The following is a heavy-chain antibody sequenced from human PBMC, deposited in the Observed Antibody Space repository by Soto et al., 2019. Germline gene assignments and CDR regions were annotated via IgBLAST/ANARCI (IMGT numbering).Heavy chain of an antibody. J-gene: IGHJ4*02. CDR2: ISSNGSTI. CDR3: ARSSKYPGTTDY. Sequence: PGGSLRLSCAASGFTFSSYEMNWVRQAPGKGLEWVSYISSNGSTIYYADSVKGRFTISRDNAKNSLYLQMNSLRAEDTAVYYCARSSKYPGTTDYWGQGTLVTVSS. V-gene: IGHV3-48*03. D-gene: IGHD1-7*01. CDR1: GFTFSSYE.